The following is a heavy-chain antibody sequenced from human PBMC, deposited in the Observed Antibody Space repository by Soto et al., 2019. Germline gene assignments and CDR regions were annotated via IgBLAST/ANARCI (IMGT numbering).Heavy chain of an antibody. V-gene: IGHV5-51*01. J-gene: IGHJ5*02. Sequence: HGESLKISCKGSGYSFSSYWIGWVRQMPGKGLEWMGIIYPGDSESRYSPSFQGQVTISADKSISTAYLQWSSLKASDTAMYYCARKGGYCSSTSCTRYGFDPWGQGTLVTVSS. D-gene: IGHD2-2*01. CDR2: IYPGDSES. CDR3: ARKGGYCSSTSCTRYGFDP. CDR1: GYSFSSYW.